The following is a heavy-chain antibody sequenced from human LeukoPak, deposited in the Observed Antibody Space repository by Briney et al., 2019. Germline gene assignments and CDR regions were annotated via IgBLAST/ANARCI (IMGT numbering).Heavy chain of an antibody. Sequence: GGSLRLTCAASGFTFSTYNMLWVRQTPGKGLEWLFYINSGGSAVHYADSVKDRFTFSRDNAKNSLYLQMNSLRVEDTGIYYCARVGSRGDWFDYWGQGTRVTVSS. J-gene: IGHJ5*01. CDR1: GFTFSTYN. CDR2: INSGGSAV. V-gene: IGHV3-48*01. D-gene: IGHD1-26*01. CDR3: ARVGSRGDWFDY.